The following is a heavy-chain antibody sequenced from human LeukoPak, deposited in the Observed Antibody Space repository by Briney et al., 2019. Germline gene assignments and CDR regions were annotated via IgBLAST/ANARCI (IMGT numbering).Heavy chain of an antibody. CDR1: GFTFSSYW. V-gene: IGHV3-74*01. D-gene: IGHD2-15*01. CDR2: INSDGSST. J-gene: IGHJ4*02. Sequence: PGGSLRLSCAASGFTFSSYWMHWVRQAPGKGLVWVSRINSDGSSTSYADSVKGGFTISRDNAKNTLYLQMNSLRAEDTAVYYCARENDKYDSLDYWGQGTLVTVSS. CDR3: ARENDKYDSLDY.